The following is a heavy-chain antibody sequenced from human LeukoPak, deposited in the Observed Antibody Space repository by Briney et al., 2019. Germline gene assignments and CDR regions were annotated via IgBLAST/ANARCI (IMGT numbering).Heavy chain of an antibody. D-gene: IGHD2-8*01. V-gene: IGHV4-34*01. CDR2: INHSGST. Sequence: SETLSLTCAVYGGSFSGYYWSWIRQPPGKGLEWIGEINHSGSTNYNPSLKSRVTISVDTSKNQFSLKLSSVTAADTAVYYCARDSGLRYCTNGVCYTDYYYYYMDVWGKGTTVTVSS. CDR1: GGSFSGYY. J-gene: IGHJ6*03. CDR3: ARDSGLRYCTNGVCYTDYYYYYMDV.